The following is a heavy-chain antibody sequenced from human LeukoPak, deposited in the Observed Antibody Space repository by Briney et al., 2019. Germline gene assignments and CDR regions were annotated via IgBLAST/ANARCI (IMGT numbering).Heavy chain of an antibody. Sequence: PSETLSLTCAVYGYSLTNHYWIWIRQPPGKGLERVGEVLHTGDTNYNPSLKSRVTISVDTSKNQFFLKLTSVTAADTAVYYCARGPAAIHPWGPGTLVTVSS. D-gene: IGHD2-2*01. V-gene: IGHV4-34*12. CDR2: VLHTGDT. CDR1: GYSLTNHY. CDR3: ARGPAAIHP. J-gene: IGHJ5*02.